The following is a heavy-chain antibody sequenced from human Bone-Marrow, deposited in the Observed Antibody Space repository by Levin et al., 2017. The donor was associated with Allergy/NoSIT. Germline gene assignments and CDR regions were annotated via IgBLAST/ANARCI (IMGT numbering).Heavy chain of an antibody. CDR2: ISWISGSI. D-gene: IGHD3-16*01. J-gene: IGHJ4*02. Sequence: GGSLRLSCAASGFRFDDSAMHWVRQAPGKGLEWVSGISWISGSIYYADSVKGRFTITRDTAKNSLFLQMNSLGAEDTALYYCATGSGMGMIKWFIDYWGQGTLITVSS. CDR1: GFRFDDSA. V-gene: IGHV3-9*01. CDR3: ATGSGMGMIKWFIDY.